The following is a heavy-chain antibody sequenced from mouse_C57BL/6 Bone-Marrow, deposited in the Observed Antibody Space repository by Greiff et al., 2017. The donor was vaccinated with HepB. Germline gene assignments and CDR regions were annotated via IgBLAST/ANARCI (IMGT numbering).Heavy chain of an antibody. V-gene: IGHV3-8*01. CDR1: GYSITSGY. Sequence: EVKLMESGPGLAKPSQTLSLTCSVTGYSITSGYWNWIRKFPGNKLEYMGYISYSGSTYYNPSLKSRISITRDTSKNQYYLQLNSVTTEDTATYYCARQTAQALYFDYWGQGTTLTVSS. CDR2: ISYSGST. CDR3: ARQTAQALYFDY. D-gene: IGHD3-2*02. J-gene: IGHJ2*01.